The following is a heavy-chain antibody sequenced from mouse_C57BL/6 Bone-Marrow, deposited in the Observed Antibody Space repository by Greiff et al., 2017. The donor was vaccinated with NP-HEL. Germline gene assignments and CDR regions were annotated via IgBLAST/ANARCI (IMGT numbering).Heavy chain of an antibody. V-gene: IGHV1-52*01. CDR3: ARGNYYGSSYH. D-gene: IGHD1-1*01. CDR2: IDPSDSET. J-gene: IGHJ2*01. Sequence: QVQLQQPGAELVRPGSSVKLSCKASGYTFTSYWMHWVKQRPIQGLEWIGNIDPSDSETPYNHKFKDKATLTVDKSSSTAYMQLSSLTSEDSAVYYCARGNYYGSSYHWGQGTTLTVSS. CDR1: GYTFTSYW.